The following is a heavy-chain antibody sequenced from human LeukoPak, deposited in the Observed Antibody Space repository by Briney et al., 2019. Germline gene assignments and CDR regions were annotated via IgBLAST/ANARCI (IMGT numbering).Heavy chain of an antibody. J-gene: IGHJ4*02. CDR1: GYTLTDYY. CDR2: INPNSGVT. Sequence: ASVKDSCKASGYTLTDYYIHWVGQAPGRGLEWMGWINPNSGVTNYAQKFQGRVTLTRDTPISTAYMEVSRLRSDDTAVYYCARAHMTTVTLGDYWGQGSLVTVSS. CDR3: ARAHMTTVTLGDY. V-gene: IGHV1-2*02. D-gene: IGHD4-11*01.